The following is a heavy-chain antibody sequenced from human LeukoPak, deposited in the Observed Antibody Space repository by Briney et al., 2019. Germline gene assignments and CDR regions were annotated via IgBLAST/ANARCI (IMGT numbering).Heavy chain of an antibody. J-gene: IGHJ5*02. CDR2: ISGSGGST. CDR3: AKEYGSGSYTANNWFDP. D-gene: IGHD3-10*01. Sequence: GGSLRLSCAASGFTFSSYAMSWVRQAPGKGLEWVSAISGSGGSTYYADSVKGRFTISRDNSKNTLYLQMNSLRAEDTAVYYCAKEYGSGSYTANNWFDPWGQGTLVTVSS. V-gene: IGHV3-23*01. CDR1: GFTFSSYA.